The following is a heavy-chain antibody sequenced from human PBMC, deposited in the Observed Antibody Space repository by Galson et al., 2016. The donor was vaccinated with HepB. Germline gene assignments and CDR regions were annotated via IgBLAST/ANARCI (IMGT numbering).Heavy chain of an antibody. CDR1: GHTFSSA. Sequence: SVKVSCKASGHTFSSAIHWVRQAPGQRLEWMGWITAGNGNTKYSQKFQGRVTITRDTSASTAYMELTSLRSDDTAVYYCASPNSGWYDNSLGNWGQGSLVTVSA. CDR2: ITAGNGNT. V-gene: IGHV1-3*01. CDR3: ASPNSGWYDNSLGN. J-gene: IGHJ4*02. D-gene: IGHD6-19*01.